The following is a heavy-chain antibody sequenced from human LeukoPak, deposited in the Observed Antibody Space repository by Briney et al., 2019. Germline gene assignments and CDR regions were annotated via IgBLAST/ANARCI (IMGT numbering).Heavy chain of an antibody. CDR3: ARVNRRAFDI. CDR1: GGSISSYY. D-gene: IGHD2/OR15-2a*01. Sequence: SETLSLTCTVSGGSISSYYWSWIRQPPGKGLEWIGYIYYSGSTNYNPSLKSRVTISVDTSKNQFSLKLSSVTAADTAAYYCARVNRRAFDIWGQGTMVTVSS. CDR2: IYYSGST. V-gene: IGHV4-59*08. J-gene: IGHJ3*02.